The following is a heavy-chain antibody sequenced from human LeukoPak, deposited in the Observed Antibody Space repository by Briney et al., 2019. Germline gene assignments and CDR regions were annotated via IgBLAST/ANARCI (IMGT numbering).Heavy chain of an antibody. Sequence: SETLSLTCTLSGGSISNYYWSWIRQPAGKGLEWIGRVHSSRGSNYNPSLKSRVTMSVDTSKDQVSLKLIAVTAADSAVYYCARENWNYGEDFWGQGALVTVSS. CDR2: VHSSRGS. J-gene: IGHJ4*02. V-gene: IGHV4-4*07. CDR1: GGSISNYY. D-gene: IGHD1-7*01. CDR3: ARENWNYGEDF.